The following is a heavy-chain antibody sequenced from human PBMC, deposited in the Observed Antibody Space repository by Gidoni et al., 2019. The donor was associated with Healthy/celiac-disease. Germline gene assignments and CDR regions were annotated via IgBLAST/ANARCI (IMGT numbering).Heavy chain of an antibody. Sequence: EVQLVESGGGVVQPGGSLRPSCAASGFTFSSYWMHRVRQAPGKGLVWVSRINSDGSSTSYAASMKGRFTISRDNAKNTLYLQMNSLRAEDTAVYYCARDQGVTPFDYWGQGTLVTVSS. D-gene: IGHD2-21*02. CDR2: INSDGSST. V-gene: IGHV3-74*01. CDR1: GFTFSSYW. CDR3: ARDQGVTPFDY. J-gene: IGHJ4*02.